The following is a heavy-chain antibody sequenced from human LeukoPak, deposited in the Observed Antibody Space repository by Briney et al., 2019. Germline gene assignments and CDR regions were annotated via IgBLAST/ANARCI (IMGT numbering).Heavy chain of an antibody. V-gene: IGHV3-30-3*01. J-gene: IGHJ4*02. CDR2: ISYDGSNK. CDR1: GFTFSSYA. Sequence: GGSLRLSCAASGFTFSSYAMHWVRQAPGKGLEWVAVISYDGSNKYYADSVKGRFTISRDNSKNTLYLQMNSLRAEDTAVYYCAKALSGSYAGRIDYWGQGTLVTVSS. D-gene: IGHD1-26*01. CDR3: AKALSGSYAGRIDY.